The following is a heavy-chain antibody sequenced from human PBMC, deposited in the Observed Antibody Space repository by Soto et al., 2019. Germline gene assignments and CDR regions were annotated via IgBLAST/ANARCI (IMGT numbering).Heavy chain of an antibody. J-gene: IGHJ3*02. CDR3: ARVERGTATTVVDAFDI. V-gene: IGHV4-34*01. D-gene: IGHD1-1*01. CDR2: MSHSGGT. CDR1: GGSVNSGNYY. Sequence: QVQLQQWGAGLLKPSETLSLTCAVFGGSVNSGNYYWSWIRQPPGKGLEWSGEMSHSGGTHFNPSLKSRVAISVDTSKNQFSRKMSSVTAADTALYYCARVERGTATTVVDAFDIWGPGTMFTVSS.